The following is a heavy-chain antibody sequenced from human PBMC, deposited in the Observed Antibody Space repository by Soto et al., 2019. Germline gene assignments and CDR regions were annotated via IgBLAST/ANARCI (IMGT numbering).Heavy chain of an antibody. CDR2: ISYDGSNK. CDR3: AKDMEYSSGWSHGMDV. V-gene: IGHV3-30*18. J-gene: IGHJ6*02. Sequence: GGSLRLSCAASGLTFSSYGMHWVRQAPGKGLEWVAVISYDGSNKYYADSVKGRFTISRDNSKNTLYLQMNSLRAEDTAVYYCAKDMEYSSGWSHGMDVWGQGTTVIVSS. CDR1: GLTFSSYG. D-gene: IGHD6-19*01.